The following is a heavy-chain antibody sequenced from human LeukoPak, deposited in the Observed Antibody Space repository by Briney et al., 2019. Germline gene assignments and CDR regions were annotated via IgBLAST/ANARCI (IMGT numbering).Heavy chain of an antibody. D-gene: IGHD6-13*01. J-gene: IGHJ4*02. CDR2: IYYSGST. Sequence: SETLSLTCTVSGGSISSYYWSWIRQPPGKGLEWIGYIYYSGSTNYNPSLKSRVTISVDTSKNQFSLKLSPVTAADTAVYYCARVAHSSSWYPFDYWGQGTLVTVSS. CDR3: ARVAHSSSWYPFDY. CDR1: GGSISSYY. V-gene: IGHV4-59*08.